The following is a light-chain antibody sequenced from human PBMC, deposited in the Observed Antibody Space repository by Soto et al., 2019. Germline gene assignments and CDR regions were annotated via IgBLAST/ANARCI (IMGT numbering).Light chain of an antibody. Sequence: EFVLTQSPGTLSLSPGERATLSCRVSQSVSSSYLAWYQQKPGQAPRLLVSSTSNRATGIPDRFSGSGSGTDFTLTISRLEPEDFAVYYCQQYGSSPKLTFGGGTKGEIK. CDR1: QSVSSSY. V-gene: IGKV3-20*01. CDR2: STS. J-gene: IGKJ4*01. CDR3: QQYGSSPKLT.